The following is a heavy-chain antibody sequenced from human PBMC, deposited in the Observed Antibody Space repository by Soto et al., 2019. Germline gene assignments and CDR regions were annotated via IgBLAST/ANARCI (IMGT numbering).Heavy chain of an antibody. CDR2: IYYSGST. D-gene: IGHD6-6*01. Sequence: PSETLSLTCTVSGGSISSYYWSWIRQPPGKGLEWIGYIYYSGSTNYNPSLKSRVTISVDTSKNQFSLKLSSVTAADTAVYYCERGLTSIAAPPDYWGQGTLVTVSS. CDR1: GGSISSYY. V-gene: IGHV4-59*01. CDR3: ERGLTSIAAPPDY. J-gene: IGHJ4*02.